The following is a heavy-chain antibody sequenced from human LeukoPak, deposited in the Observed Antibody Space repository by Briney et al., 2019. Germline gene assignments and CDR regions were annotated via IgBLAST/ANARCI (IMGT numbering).Heavy chain of an antibody. V-gene: IGHV3-30*04. CDR2: ISYDGSNK. Sequence: GGSLRLSCAASGFTLSSYAMHWVRQAPGKGLEWVAVISYDGSNKYCADSVKGRFTISRDNSKNTLYLQMNSLRAEDTAVYYCASIENYSSGWYSDYWGQGTLVTVSS. CDR3: ASIENYSSGWYSDY. J-gene: IGHJ4*02. CDR1: GFTLSSYA. D-gene: IGHD6-19*01.